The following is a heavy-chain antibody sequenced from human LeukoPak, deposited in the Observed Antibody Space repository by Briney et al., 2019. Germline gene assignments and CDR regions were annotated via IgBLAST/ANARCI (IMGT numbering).Heavy chain of an antibody. V-gene: IGHV3-11*04. CDR1: GFTVSDYY. Sequence: GGSLRLSCAASGFTVSDYYMSWIRQAPGKGLEWGSYISSSGSTIYYADSVKGRFTISRDNAKNSLYLQMNSLRAEDTAVYYCARTQSSSWYRGAFDIWGQGTMVTVSS. CDR3: ARTQSSSWYRGAFDI. J-gene: IGHJ3*02. CDR2: ISSSGSTI. D-gene: IGHD6-13*01.